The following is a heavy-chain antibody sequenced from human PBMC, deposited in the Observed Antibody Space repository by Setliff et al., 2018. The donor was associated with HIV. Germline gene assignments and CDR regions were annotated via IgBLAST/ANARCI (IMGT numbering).Heavy chain of an antibody. V-gene: IGHV4-38-2*02. CDR3: AREGRQLWSFDF. CDR1: GYSISSGYY. J-gene: IGHJ4*02. D-gene: IGHD5-18*01. CDR2: IYHSGST. Sequence: SETLSLTCTVSGYSISSGYYWGWIRQPPGKGLEWIGSIYHSGSTYYNPSLKSRVTISVDTSKNQFFLRLSSVTAADTAVYYCAREGRQLWSFDFWGQGALVTVSS.